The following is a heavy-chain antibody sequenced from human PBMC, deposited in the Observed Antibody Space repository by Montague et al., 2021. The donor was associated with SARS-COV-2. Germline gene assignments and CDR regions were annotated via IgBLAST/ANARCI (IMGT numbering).Heavy chain of an antibody. CDR3: ARGDRTGWQTDY. D-gene: IGHD6-19*01. CDR2: INTAGDT. Sequence: SLRLSCAASGFTFSSYDMHWVRQATGKGLECVSIINTAGDTYYPXXVKGRFTISRDNAKNSLYLQMNSLRAGGTAVYYCARGDRTGWQTDYWGQGTLVTVSS. CDR1: GFTFSSYD. V-gene: IGHV3-13*04. J-gene: IGHJ4*02.